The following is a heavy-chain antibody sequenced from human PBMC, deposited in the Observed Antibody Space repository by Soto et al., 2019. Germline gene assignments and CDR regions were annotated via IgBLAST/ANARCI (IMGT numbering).Heavy chain of an antibody. Sequence: PGGSLRLSCAASGFSLINYNMNWVRQAPGKGLEWVSSISSSSSYIHYADSVKGRFTISRDNSKNTLYLQMNSLRAEDTAVYYCARSPRGYSYGYIDYWGQGTLVTVSS. V-gene: IGHV3-21*01. J-gene: IGHJ4*02. CDR2: ISSSSSYI. D-gene: IGHD5-18*01. CDR1: GFSLINYN. CDR3: ARSPRGYSYGYIDY.